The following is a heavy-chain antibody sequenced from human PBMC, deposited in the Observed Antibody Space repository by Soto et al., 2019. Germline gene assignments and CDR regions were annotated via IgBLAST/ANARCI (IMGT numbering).Heavy chain of an antibody. CDR1: GYTFTSYG. CDR3: GRDQYQSVYCDRMAV. D-gene: IGHD2-2*01. Sequence: ASVKVSCKASGYTFTSYGISWVRQAPGQGLEWMGWISTYNGNTNYAQKLQGRVTMTTDTSTSTAYMELRSLRSDDTAVYYCGRDQYQSVYCDRMAVWRRGSTDPGSS. V-gene: IGHV1-18*01. CDR2: ISTYNGNT. J-gene: IGHJ6*01.